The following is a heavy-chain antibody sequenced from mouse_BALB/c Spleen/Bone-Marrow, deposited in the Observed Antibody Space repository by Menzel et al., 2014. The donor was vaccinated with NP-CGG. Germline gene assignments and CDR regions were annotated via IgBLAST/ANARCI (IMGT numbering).Heavy chain of an antibody. J-gene: IGHJ1*01. CDR2: IDPSDSYT. CDR1: GYTFTSYW. CDR3: ARSRGYYDYWYFDV. D-gene: IGHD2-4*01. Sequence: QVQLQQPGAELVKPGASAKLSCKASGYTFTSYWMHWVKQRPGQGLEWIGEIDPSDSYTNYNQKFKGKATLTVDKSSSTAYMQLSSLTSEDSAVYYCARSRGYYDYWYFDVWGAGATVTVSS. V-gene: IGHV1-69*02.